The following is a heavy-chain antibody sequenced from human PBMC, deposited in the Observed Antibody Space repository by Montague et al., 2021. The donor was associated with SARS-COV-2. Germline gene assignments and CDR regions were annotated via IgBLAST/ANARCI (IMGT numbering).Heavy chain of an antibody. CDR3: ARDPTKWELGYAFDI. J-gene: IGHJ3*02. CDR2: ISSSGRTI. Sequence: FLRLSCAASGFTFSDYYMSWIRQAPGKGLEWVSYISSSGRTIYNADSVKGRFTISRDNAKNSMYLQMNSLRAEDTAVYYCARDPTKWELGYAFDIWGQGTMATVSS. D-gene: IGHD1-26*01. V-gene: IGHV3-11*01. CDR1: GFTFSDYY.